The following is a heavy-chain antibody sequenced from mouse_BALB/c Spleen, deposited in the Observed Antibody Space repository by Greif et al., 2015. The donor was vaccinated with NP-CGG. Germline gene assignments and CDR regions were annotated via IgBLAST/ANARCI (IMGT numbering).Heavy chain of an antibody. V-gene: IGHV1S81*02. CDR1: GYTFTSYW. D-gene: IGHD2-3*01. J-gene: IGHJ4*01. Sequence: VQLQQSGAELVKPGASVKLSCKASGYTFTSYWMHWVKQRPGQGLEWLGEINPSNGRTNYNEKFKSKATLTVDKSSSTAYMQLSSLTSEDSAVYYCAIYDGYYYYAMDYWGQGTSVTVSS. CDR3: AIYDGYYYYAMDY. CDR2: INPSNGRT.